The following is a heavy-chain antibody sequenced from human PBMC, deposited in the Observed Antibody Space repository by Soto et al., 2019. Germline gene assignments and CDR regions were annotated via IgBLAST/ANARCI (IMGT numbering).Heavy chain of an antibody. V-gene: IGHV1-69*13. CDR3: ARDQYVWQLNPYHYYYGMDV. D-gene: IGHD3-16*01. Sequence: SVKVSCKASGGTFSSYAISWVRQAPGQGLEWMGGIIPIFGTANYAQKFQGRVTITADESTSTAYMELSSLRSEDTAVYYCARDQYVWQLNPYHYYYGMDVWGQGTTVTVSS. J-gene: IGHJ6*02. CDR1: GGTFSSYA. CDR2: IIPIFGTA.